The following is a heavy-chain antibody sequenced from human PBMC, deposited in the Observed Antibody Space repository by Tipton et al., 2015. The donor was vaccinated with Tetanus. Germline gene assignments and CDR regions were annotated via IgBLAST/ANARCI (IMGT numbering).Heavy chain of an antibody. CDR1: GFTFSSYA. D-gene: IGHD6-19*01. J-gene: IGHJ4*02. Sequence: CAASGFTFSSYAMSWVRQAPGKGLEWVSAISGSGGSTYYADSVKGRFTISRDNSKNTLYLQMNSLRAEDTAVYYCAKDPPGGYSSGWYDYWGQGTLVTVSS. CDR2: ISGSGGST. V-gene: IGHV3-23*01. CDR3: AKDPPGGYSSGWYDY.